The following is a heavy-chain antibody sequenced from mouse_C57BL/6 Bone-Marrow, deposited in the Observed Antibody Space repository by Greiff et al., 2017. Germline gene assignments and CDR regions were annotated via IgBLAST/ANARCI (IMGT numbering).Heavy chain of an antibody. CDR1: GYTFTSYG. Sequence: VQLQQSGAELARPGASVKLSCKASGYTFTSYGISWVKQRTGQGLEWIGEIYPRSGNTYYNEKFKGKATLTADTSSSTAYMELRSLTSEDSAGYFCAREGGSYAMDYWGQGTSVTVSS. J-gene: IGHJ4*01. CDR2: IYPRSGNT. CDR3: AREGGSYAMDY. D-gene: IGHD1-1*01. V-gene: IGHV1-81*01.